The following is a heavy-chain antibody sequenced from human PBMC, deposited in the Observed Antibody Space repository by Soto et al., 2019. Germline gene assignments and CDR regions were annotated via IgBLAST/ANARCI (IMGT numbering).Heavy chain of an antibody. D-gene: IGHD3-22*01. CDR2: IHYSGST. CDR1: GGSISSYY. J-gene: IGHJ4*02. V-gene: IGHV4-59*01. Sequence: LSLTCTVSGGSISSYYWSWIRQSPGKGLEWIGNIHYSGSTNYNPSLKSRVTMSIDTYRNRFSLKLSSVTAADTAVYYCARSIDNSVYYCPNCWGKGTRVTVSS. CDR3: ARSIDNSVYYCPNC.